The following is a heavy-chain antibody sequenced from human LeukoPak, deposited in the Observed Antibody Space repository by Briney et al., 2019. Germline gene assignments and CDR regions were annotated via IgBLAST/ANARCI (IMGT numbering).Heavy chain of an antibody. V-gene: IGHV1-24*01. J-gene: IGHJ4*02. CDR1: GCTLTELS. Sequence: GASVKVSCKVSGCTLTELSMHWVRQAPGKGLEWMGGFDPEDGETIYAQKCQGRVTMTEDTSTATAYMELGSLRSEDTAVYYCATLPTTLWFGEPSSDYWGQGTLVTVSS. CDR3: ATLPTTLWFGEPSSDY. CDR2: FDPEDGET. D-gene: IGHD3-10*01.